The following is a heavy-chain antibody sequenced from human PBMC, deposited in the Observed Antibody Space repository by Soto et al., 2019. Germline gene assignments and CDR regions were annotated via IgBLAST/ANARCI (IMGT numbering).Heavy chain of an antibody. CDR3: ARIGVAAGREYYQH. J-gene: IGHJ1*01. CDR2: IKQDGSEK. Sequence: EVQLVESGGGLVQPGGSLKLSCAASGFTFSSYWMTWVRQAPGKGLEWVANIKQDGSEKYYVGSVEGRFTISRDNAENSLYLQMDSLGVEDTAVYYCARIGVAAGREYYQHWGQGTLVTVSS. CDR1: GFTFSSYW. D-gene: IGHD6-13*01. V-gene: IGHV3-7*01.